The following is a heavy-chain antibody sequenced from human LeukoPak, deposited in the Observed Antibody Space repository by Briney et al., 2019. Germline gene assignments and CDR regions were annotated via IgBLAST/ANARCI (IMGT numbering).Heavy chain of an antibody. CDR1: GYTFTSYY. J-gene: IGHJ4*02. CDR3: GRVEGITAEEGD. V-gene: IGHV1-46*01. CDR2: ILPRDGST. Sequence: GASVKVSCKASGYTFTSYYMHWVRQAPGQGLEWMGLILPRDGSTTYAQKFQGRVTMTTDTSTNTVYMELNSLGSEDTAVYYCGRVEGITAEEGDWGQGTLVTVSS. D-gene: IGHD1-20*01.